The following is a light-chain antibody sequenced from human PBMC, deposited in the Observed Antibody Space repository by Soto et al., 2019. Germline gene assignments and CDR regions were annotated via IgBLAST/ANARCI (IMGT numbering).Light chain of an antibody. CDR1: QDIAGY. CDR3: QQFNSYSPGA. V-gene: IGKV1-5*01. J-gene: IGKJ1*01. Sequence: DIQVTQSPSSVSASVGDRVTITCRASQDIAGYLAWYQHKPGRTPELLIHDASSLESGVPSRFSGSGSGTELTLTISSLQPDDFATYYCQQFNSYSPGAFGQGTKVDI. CDR2: DAS.